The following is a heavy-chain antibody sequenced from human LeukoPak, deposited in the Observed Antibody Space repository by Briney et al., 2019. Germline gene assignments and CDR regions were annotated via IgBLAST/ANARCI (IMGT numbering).Heavy chain of an antibody. CDR3: ARQMTSTRLSDS. D-gene: IGHD5/OR15-5a*01. CDR2: IGSDGTKK. Sequence: PGRSLRLSCVASGFTFSDHPFHWVRQSPDKGLEWVALIGSDGTKKYYADSVQGRFTVSRENSKNTLFLQMNTLRADDTAVYFCARQMTSTRLSDSWGQGTLVTVSS. CDR1: GFTFSDHP. J-gene: IGHJ4*02. V-gene: IGHV3-30*04.